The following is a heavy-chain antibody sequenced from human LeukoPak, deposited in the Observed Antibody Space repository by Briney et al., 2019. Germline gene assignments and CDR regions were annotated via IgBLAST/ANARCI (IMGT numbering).Heavy chain of an antibody. CDR2: IYYSGST. J-gene: IGHJ4*02. V-gene: IGHV4-30-4*01. D-gene: IGHD6-13*01. CDR1: GGSISSGDYY. Sequence: KSSETLSLTCTVSGGSISSGDYYWSWIRQPPGKGPEWIGYIYYSGSTYYNPSLKSRVTISVDTSKNQFSLKLSSVTAADTAVYYCARGWYSSSWYPAYYFDYWGQGTLVTVSS. CDR3: ARGWYSSSWYPAYYFDY.